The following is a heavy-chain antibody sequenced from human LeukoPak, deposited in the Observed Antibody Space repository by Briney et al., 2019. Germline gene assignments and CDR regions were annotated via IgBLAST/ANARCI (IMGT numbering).Heavy chain of an antibody. V-gene: IGHV3-21*01. CDR2: ISSSSSSYI. CDR1: GFTFSSYS. Sequence: NPGGSLRLSCAASGFTFSSYSMNWVRQAPGKGLEWVSSISSSSSSYIYCADSVKGRFTISRDNAKNSLYLQMNSLRAEDTAVYYCARDTSLMVYAYYYYMDVWGKGTTVTVSS. J-gene: IGHJ6*03. D-gene: IGHD2-8*01. CDR3: ARDTSLMVYAYYYYMDV.